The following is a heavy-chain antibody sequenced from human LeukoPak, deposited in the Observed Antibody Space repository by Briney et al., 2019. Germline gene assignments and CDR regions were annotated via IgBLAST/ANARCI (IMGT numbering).Heavy chain of an antibody. D-gene: IGHD3-22*01. V-gene: IGHV3-66*01. CDR2: LYSGGHT. CDR1: GFTVSSNY. J-gene: IGHJ5*02. Sequence: GGSLRLSCAASGFTVSSNYMSWVRQAPGKGLEWVSILYSGGHTYYTDSVKGRFTISRDNSKNTLYLQMNSLRAEGTAVYYCASGEGLYYDSSGYHPWGQGTLVTVSS. CDR3: ASGEGLYYDSSGYHP.